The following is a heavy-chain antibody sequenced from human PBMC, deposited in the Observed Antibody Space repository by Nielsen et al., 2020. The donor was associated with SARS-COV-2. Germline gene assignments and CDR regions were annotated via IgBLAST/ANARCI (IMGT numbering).Heavy chain of an antibody. CDR3: ARGSITYSSSWPYFDY. V-gene: IGHV3-21*01. CDR2: ISSSSSYI. Sequence: GESLKISCAASGFTFSSYSMNWVRQAPGKGLEWVSSISSSSSYIYYADSVKGRFTISRDNAKNSLYLQMNSLRAEDTAVYYCARGSITYSSSWPYFDYWGQGTLVTVSS. J-gene: IGHJ4*02. D-gene: IGHD6-13*01. CDR1: GFTFSSYS.